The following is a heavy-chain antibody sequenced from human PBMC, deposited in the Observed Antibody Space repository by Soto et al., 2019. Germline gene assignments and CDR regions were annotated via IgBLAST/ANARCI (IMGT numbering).Heavy chain of an antibody. V-gene: IGHV4-39*02. D-gene: IGHD2-2*01. CDR2: IFYTGTT. CDR1: GGSISYNSYY. CDR3: ARLVVVAPVANA. Sequence: PSETLSLTCSVSGGSISYNSYYWGWIRQPPGKGLEWVGGIFYTGTTYYSPSLKDRVTISVDTSKNSFSLNLTSVTAADTAVYLCARLVVVAPVANAWGQGTMVPVYS. J-gene: IGHJ5*02.